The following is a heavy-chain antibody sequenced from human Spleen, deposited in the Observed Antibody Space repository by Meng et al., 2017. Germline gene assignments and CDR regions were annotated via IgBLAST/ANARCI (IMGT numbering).Heavy chain of an antibody. CDR3: ARGAAAADPIPRYVDL. V-gene: IGHV3-11*01. Sequence: GESLKISCAASGFTFSDYYMSWIRQAPGKGLEWVSYISSSGSTIYYADSVKGRFTISRDNAKNSLYLQMNSLRAEDAAVYYCARGAAAADPIPRYVDLWGRGTLVTVSS. J-gene: IGHJ2*01. CDR1: GFTFSDYY. D-gene: IGHD6-13*01. CDR2: ISSSGSTI.